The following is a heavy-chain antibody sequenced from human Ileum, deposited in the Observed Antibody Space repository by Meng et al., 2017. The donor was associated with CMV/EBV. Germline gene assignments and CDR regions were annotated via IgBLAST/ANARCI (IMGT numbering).Heavy chain of an antibody. D-gene: IGHD6-13*01. CDR3: ARHIAPSGAWWFDL. J-gene: IGHJ5*02. Sequence: VQSGGTGEKSGDPRDDFCEACGYHFIDHDLHWVRQAPGKSLEWIGWIKRNNDGTNYGQNFQDRVIMTRDTTISTAYMELNWLRSDDTALYYCARHIAPSGAWWFDLWGQGTLVTVSS. CDR2: IKRNNDGT. V-gene: IGHV1-2*02. CDR1: GYHFIDHD.